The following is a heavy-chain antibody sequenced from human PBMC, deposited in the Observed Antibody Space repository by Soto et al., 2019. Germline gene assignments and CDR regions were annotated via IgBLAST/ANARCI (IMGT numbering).Heavy chain of an antibody. Sequence: SETLSLTCAVSSGSISSSNWWSWVRQPPGKGLEWIGEIYHSGSTNYNPSLKSRVTISVDKSKNQFSLKLSSVTAADTAVYYCARVYPDYGDYFDYWGQGTLVTVSS. CDR1: SGSISSSNW. D-gene: IGHD4-17*01. CDR3: ARVYPDYGDYFDY. CDR2: IYHSGST. V-gene: IGHV4-4*02. J-gene: IGHJ4*02.